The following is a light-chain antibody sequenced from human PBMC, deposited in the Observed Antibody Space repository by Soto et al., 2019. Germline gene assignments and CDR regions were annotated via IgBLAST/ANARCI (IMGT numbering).Light chain of an antibody. CDR3: QQRSNWPLT. CDR2: DAS. J-gene: IGKJ4*01. Sequence: EIVLTQSPATLSLSPGERATLSCSASQSVSSYLAWYQQKPGQAPRLLIYDASNRATGIPARFSGSGSVTDFTLPISRLEPEDFAVYYCQQRSNWPLTFGGGTKV. CDR1: QSVSSY. V-gene: IGKV3-11*01.